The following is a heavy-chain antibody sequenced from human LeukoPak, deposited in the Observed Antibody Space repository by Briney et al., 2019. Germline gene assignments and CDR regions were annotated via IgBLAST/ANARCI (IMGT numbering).Heavy chain of an antibody. CDR2: LSGSGGST. D-gene: IGHD1-14*01. CDR1: GFTFSSYA. CDR3: AKDPHTGYGFAY. Sequence: GGSLRLSCVFSGFTFSSYAMSWVRQAPGKWLEWVSSLSGSGGSTYYADSVKGRFTISRDNSKNTLYLQMNSLRVEDTAVYYCAKDPHTGYGFAYWGQGTLVTVSS. J-gene: IGHJ4*02. V-gene: IGHV3-23*01.